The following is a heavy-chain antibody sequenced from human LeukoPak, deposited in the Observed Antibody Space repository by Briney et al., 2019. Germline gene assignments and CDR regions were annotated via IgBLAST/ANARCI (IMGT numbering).Heavy chain of an antibody. V-gene: IGHV1-18*04. J-gene: IGHJ6*04. CDR2: ICAYNGNT. D-gene: IGHD5-12*01. CDR1: GYTCISYG. CDR3: AREGYGGYGGYHYYGMDV. Sequence: VASVKVSCKASGYTCISYGISWVRQPPAQGLEWMGWICAYNGNTNYAQKVQGRVTMTTDTSTSKASLEMRSLRSDDTAVYYCAREGYGGYGGYHYYGMDVWGKGTTVTVSS.